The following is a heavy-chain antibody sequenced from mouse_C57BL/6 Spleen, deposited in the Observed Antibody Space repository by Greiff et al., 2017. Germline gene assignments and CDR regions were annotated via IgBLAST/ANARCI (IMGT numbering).Heavy chain of an antibody. V-gene: IGHV10-3*01. Sequence: EVQLLESGGGLVQPKGSLKISCAASGFTFTTYAMHWVRQAPGKGLEWVARIRSKRSNYATYYAVSVKDRFTISIDDSPSMLYLQMNNLKTEDTAMYYCVSYGGDAMDYWGQGTSVTVAS. CDR1: GFTFTTYA. D-gene: IGHD1-1*02. CDR3: VSYGGDAMDY. J-gene: IGHJ4*01. CDR2: IRSKRSNYAT.